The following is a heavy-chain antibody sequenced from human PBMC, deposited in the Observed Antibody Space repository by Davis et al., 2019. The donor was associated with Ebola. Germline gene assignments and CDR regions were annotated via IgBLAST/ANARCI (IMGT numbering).Heavy chain of an antibody. CDR2: IYYSGST. D-gene: IGHD6-19*01. V-gene: IGHV4-31*03. Sequence: SETLSLTCTVSGGSISSGGYYWSWIRQHPGKGLEWIGYIYYSGSTYYNPSLKSRVTISVDTSKNQFSLKLSSVTAADTAVYYCARISGWYGGYGMDVWGQGTTVTVSS. CDR1: GGSISSGGYY. J-gene: IGHJ6*02. CDR3: ARISGWYGGYGMDV.